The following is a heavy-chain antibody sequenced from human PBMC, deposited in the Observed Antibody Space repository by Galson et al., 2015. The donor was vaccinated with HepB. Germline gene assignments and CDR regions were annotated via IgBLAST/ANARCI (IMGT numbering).Heavy chain of an antibody. CDR2: ISYDGSNK. CDR1: GFTFSSYA. V-gene: IGHV3-30*04. CDR3: ARNPYTYDARGQVGY. J-gene: IGHJ4*02. D-gene: IGHD2-2*02. Sequence: SLRLSCAASGFTFSSYAMHWVRQAPGKGLEWVAVISYDGSNKYYADSVKGRFTISRDNSKNTLYLQMNSLRAEDTAVYYCARNPYTYDARGQVGYWSQGTLVTVSS.